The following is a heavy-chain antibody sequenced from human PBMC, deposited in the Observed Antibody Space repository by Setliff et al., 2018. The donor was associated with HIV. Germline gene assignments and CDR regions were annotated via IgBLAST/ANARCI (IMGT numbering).Heavy chain of an antibody. Sequence: SETLSLTCAVSGGSITSSLYYWTWIRQHPGKGLEWIGYYYYSGFTYYNPSLKSRLTISIDTSKNQFSLKLSSVTAADTAVYYCATPVTSRGYYYMDVWGKGTTVTVSS. D-gene: IGHD4-17*01. CDR2: YYYSGFT. J-gene: IGHJ6*03. V-gene: IGHV4-31*11. CDR3: ATPVTSRGYYYMDV. CDR1: GGSITSSLYY.